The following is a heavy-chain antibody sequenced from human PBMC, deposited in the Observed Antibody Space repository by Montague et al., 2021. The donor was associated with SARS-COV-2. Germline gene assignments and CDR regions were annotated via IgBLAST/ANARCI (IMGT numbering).Heavy chain of an antibody. V-gene: IGHV4-59*01. D-gene: IGHD6-19*01. CDR1: GGSINTYY. CDR2: VSDSGST. CDR3: AGTEGSGWYREVDY. J-gene: IGHJ4*02. Sequence: SETLSLTCTVSGGSINTYYWNWIRQSPGKGLEWIGYVSDSGSTXXXPSXXXRIAISVATSKSQFSLKLTSVTAADTAVYYCAGTEGSGWYREVDYWGQGTLVTVSS.